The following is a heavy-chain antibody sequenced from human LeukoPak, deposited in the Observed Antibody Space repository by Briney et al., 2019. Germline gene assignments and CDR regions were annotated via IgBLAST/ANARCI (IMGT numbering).Heavy chain of an antibody. J-gene: IGHJ6*01. CDR1: RFTLSSHA. V-gene: IGHV3-23*01. CDR3: TNWGGSPRDYYNYYGMEV. D-gene: IGHD3-3*01. CDR2: ICGSGGST. Sequence: GGSLTLSCAPSRFTLSSHAMSWARQARGKGREWVSAICGSGGSTYYADSVKGRLTIFRDQSKNTSYLQMNSLRAEDTGVFYWTNWGGSPRDYYNYYGMEVWGQGATGTVSS.